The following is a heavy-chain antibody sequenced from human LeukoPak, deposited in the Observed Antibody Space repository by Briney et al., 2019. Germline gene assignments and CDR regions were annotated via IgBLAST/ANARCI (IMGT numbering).Heavy chain of an antibody. D-gene: IGHD2-15*01. CDR3: ASACSGGSCYHWFDP. J-gene: IGHJ5*02. V-gene: IGHV1-69*04. CDR2: IIPILGIA. Sequence: SVKVSCKASGGTFSSYAISWVRQAPGRGLEWMGRIIPILGIANYAQKFQGRVTITADKSTSTAYMELSSLRSEDTAVYYCASACSGGSCYHWFDPWGQGTLVTVSS. CDR1: GGTFSSYA.